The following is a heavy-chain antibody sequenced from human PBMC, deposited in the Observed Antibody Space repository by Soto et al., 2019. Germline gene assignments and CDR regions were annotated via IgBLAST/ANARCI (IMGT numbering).Heavy chain of an antibody. CDR2: IMPVFGTT. CDR1: RDTFSTYM. J-gene: IGHJ4*02. Sequence: QVQLAQSGPEVKKPGSSVRVSYQTSRDTFSTYMISWVRQVPGHGLEWVGAIMPVFGTTNYAQTFHDRVAITADASTNTALLELNDLRSDDTAVYYCTRDRSRTGLFDQWGQGSLVIVSS. V-gene: IGHV1-69*01. D-gene: IGHD3-16*01. CDR3: TRDRSRTGLFDQ.